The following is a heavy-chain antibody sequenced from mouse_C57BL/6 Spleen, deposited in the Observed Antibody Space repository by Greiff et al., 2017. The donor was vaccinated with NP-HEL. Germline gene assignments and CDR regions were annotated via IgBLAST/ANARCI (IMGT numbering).Heavy chain of an antibody. CDR2: IDPENGDT. D-gene: IGHD1-1*01. CDR1: GFNIKDDY. J-gene: IGHJ2*01. V-gene: IGHV14-4*01. Sequence: VQLQQSGAELVRPGASVKLSCTASGFNIKDDYMHWVKQRPEQGLEWIGWIDPENGDTEYASKFQGKATITADTSSNTAYLQLSSLTSEDPAVYYCTTPYYYGSSPFDYWGQGTTLTVSS. CDR3: TTPYYYGSSPFDY.